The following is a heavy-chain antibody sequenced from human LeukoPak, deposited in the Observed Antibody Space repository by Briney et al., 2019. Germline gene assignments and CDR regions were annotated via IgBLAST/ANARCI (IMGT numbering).Heavy chain of an antibody. CDR2: ISYDGSNK. CDR3: AKDLSRGLLSPYYYYYMDV. J-gene: IGHJ6*03. D-gene: IGHD3-3*01. Sequence: GGSLRLSCAASGFTFSSYAMHWVRQAPGKGLEWVAVISYDGSNKYYADSVKGRFTISRDNSKNTLYLQMNSLRAEDTAVYYCAKDLSRGLLSPYYYYYMDVWGKGTTVTISS. V-gene: IGHV3-30*04. CDR1: GFTFSSYA.